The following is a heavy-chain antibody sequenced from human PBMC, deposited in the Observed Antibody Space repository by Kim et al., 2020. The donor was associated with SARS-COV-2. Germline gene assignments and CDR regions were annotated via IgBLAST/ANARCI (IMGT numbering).Heavy chain of an antibody. V-gene: IGHV4-34*01. D-gene: IGHD7-27*01. CDR2: ST. CDR3: ARGWTGDGGY. J-gene: IGHJ4*02. Sequence: STNYNPSLKSRVTISVDTSKNQFSLKLSSVTAADTAVYYCARGWTGDGGYWGQGTLVTVSS.